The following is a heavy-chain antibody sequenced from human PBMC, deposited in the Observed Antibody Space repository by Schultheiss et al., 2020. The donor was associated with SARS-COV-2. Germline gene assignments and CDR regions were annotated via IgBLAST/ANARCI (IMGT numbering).Heavy chain of an antibody. CDR1: GFSLSTTGVG. Sequence: SGPTLVKPTQTLTLTCTFSGFSLSTTGVGVGWIRQPPGKALEWLAHIFSNDEKSYSTSLKSRLTISKDTSKSQVVLTMTNMDPVDTATYYCARILGRYSSGWYYYYGMDVWGQGTTVTVSS. CDR3: ARILGRYSSGWYYYYGMDV. CDR2: IFSNDEK. D-gene: IGHD6-19*01. J-gene: IGHJ6*02. V-gene: IGHV2-26*01.